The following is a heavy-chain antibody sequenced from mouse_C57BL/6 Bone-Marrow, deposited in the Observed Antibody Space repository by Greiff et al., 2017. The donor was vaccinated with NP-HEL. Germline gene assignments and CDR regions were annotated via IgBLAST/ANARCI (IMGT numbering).Heavy chain of an antibody. J-gene: IGHJ2*01. CDR3: ARSSLPYFDY. CDR2: INPSTGGT. Sequence: VQLQQSGPELVKPGASVKISCKASGYSFTGYYMNWVKQSPEKSLEWIGEINPSTGGTTYNQKFKATATLTVDKSSSTAYMQLKSLTSEDSAVYYCARSSLPYFDYWGQGTTLTVSS. CDR1: GYSFTGYY. V-gene: IGHV1-42*01.